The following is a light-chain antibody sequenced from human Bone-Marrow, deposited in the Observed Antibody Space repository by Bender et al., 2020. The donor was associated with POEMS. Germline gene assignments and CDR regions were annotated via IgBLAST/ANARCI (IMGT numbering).Light chain of an antibody. J-gene: IGLJ2*01. Sequence: SYVLTQPPSVSVAPGQTASITCGGNNIGSKGVHWYQQKPGQAPVLVVYDDSDRRSGIPERFSGSNSGNTAPLTISRVEAGDEADFYCQVWDPSGDHLMVFGGGTKLTVL. CDR1: NIGSKG. CDR2: DDS. CDR3: QVWDPSGDHLMV. V-gene: IGLV3-21*02.